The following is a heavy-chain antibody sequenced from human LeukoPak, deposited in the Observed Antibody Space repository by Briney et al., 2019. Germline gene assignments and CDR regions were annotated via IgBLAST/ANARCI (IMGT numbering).Heavy chain of an antibody. J-gene: IGHJ4*02. V-gene: IGHV4-39*07. CDR2: INHSGST. CDR3: ARVKIRTMVRGVIAPGYFDY. CDR1: GGSISSSSYY. Sequence: SETLSLTCTVSGGSISSSSYYWGWIRQPPGKGLEWIGEINHSGSTNYNPSLKSRVTISVDTSKNQFSLKLSSVTAADTAVYYCARVKIRTMVRGVIAPGYFDYWGQGTLVTVSS. D-gene: IGHD3-10*01.